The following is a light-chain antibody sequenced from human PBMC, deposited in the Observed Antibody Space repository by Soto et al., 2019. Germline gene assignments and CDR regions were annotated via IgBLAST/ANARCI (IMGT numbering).Light chain of an antibody. CDR2: KAS. Sequence: DIQMTQSPSTLSGSVGDRVTITCRASQTISSWLAWYKQKPGKAPKLLIYKASTLNSGVPSRFSGSGSGTELTLTISSLQPDDFAPYYCQHYNSYSEAVGQGTEVELK. V-gene: IGKV1-5*03. CDR3: QHYNSYSEA. J-gene: IGKJ1*01. CDR1: QTISSW.